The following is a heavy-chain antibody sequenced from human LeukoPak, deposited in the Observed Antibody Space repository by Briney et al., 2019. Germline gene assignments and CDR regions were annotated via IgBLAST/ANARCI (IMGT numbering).Heavy chain of an antibody. J-gene: IGHJ4*02. V-gene: IGHV4-31*11. Sequence: SETLSLTCAVSGGSISSGGYYWSWIRQHPGDGLEWIGYIYYSGSTYYNPSLKSRVTISIDTSKNQFSLKLSSVTAADTAVYYCARAGGFFSPFGYWGQGTLVTVSS. D-gene: IGHD3-16*01. CDR2: IYYSGST. CDR3: ARAGGFFSPFGY. CDR1: GGSISSGGYY.